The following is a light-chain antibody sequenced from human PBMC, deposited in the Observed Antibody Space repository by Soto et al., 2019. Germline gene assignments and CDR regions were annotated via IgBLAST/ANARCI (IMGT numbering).Light chain of an antibody. J-gene: IGLJ1*01. V-gene: IGLV2-14*03. CDR3: SSYTTSITVV. CDR1: SSDVGGYNF. Sequence: QSVLTQPASVFGSPGQSITISCTGTSSDVGGYNFVSWYQQLPGKAPKLMIYEVTSRPSGVSNRFSGSKSGNTASLTISGLQPEDEAEYYCSSYTTSITVVFGTAKKATV. CDR2: EVT.